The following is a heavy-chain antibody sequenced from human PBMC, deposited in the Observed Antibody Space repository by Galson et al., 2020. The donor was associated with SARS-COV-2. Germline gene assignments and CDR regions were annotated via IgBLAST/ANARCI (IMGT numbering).Heavy chain of an antibody. D-gene: IGHD1-1*01. J-gene: IGHJ6*03. CDR3: AREPHQKTGTYYSFYMDV. CDR2: IIPILGIA. Sequence: SVKVSCKASGDTFSSYAISWVRQAPGQGLEWMGGIIPILGIANYAQKFQGRVTITADTSTSTAYMELSSLRSEDTAVYYCAREPHQKTGTYYSFYMDVWGKGTPVTVSS. CDR1: GDTFSSYA. V-gene: IGHV1-69*10.